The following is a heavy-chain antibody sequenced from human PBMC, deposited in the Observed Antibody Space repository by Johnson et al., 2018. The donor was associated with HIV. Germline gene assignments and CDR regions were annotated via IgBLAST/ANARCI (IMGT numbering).Heavy chain of an antibody. CDR2: ISYDGSNK. J-gene: IGHJ3*02. Sequence: QVQLVESGGGVVQPGRSLRLSCAASGFTFSYYGIHWVRQAPGKGLEWVAVISYDGSNKYYGDSVKGRFTISRDNSKNTLYLQMNSLRAEDTAVYYCAKVDRPGIAAAPLDAFDIWGQGTAVTV. CDR1: GFTFSYYG. CDR3: AKVDRPGIAAAPLDAFDI. V-gene: IGHV3-33*05. D-gene: IGHD6-13*01.